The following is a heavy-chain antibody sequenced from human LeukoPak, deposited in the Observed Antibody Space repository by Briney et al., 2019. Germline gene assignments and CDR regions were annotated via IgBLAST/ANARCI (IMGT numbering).Heavy chain of an antibody. J-gene: IGHJ4*02. D-gene: IGHD3-9*01. V-gene: IGHV1-2*02. CDR3: ARDAIRYFDWLSAPYFDY. Sequence: ASVKVSCKASGYTFTGYYMHWVRQAPGQGLEWMGWINPNSGGTDYAQKFQGRVTMTRDTSISTAYMELSRLRSDDTAVYYCARDAIRYFDWLSAPYFDYWGQGTLVTVSS. CDR1: GYTFTGYY. CDR2: INPNSGGT.